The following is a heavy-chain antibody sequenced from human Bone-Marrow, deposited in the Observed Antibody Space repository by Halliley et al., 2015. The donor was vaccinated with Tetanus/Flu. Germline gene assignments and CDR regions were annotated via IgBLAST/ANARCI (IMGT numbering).Heavy chain of an antibody. CDR2: ISGSGESI. J-gene: IGHJ5*02. CDR1: GFIFSDYC. V-gene: IGHV3-11*01. CDR3: ARDFSSTSFIWFEP. Sequence: SLRLSCSVSGFIFSDYCMSWIRHVPGVGLEWLSYISGSGESIYYADSVKGRFTISRDNAKNSVFLQMDGLRAEDTAIYYCARDFSSTSFIWFEPWGQGTPVTVSS. D-gene: IGHD2-2*01.